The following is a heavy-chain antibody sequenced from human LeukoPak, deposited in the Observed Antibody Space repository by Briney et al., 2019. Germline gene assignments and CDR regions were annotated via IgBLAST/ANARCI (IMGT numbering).Heavy chain of an antibody. CDR1: EFTFSSYA. D-gene: IGHD3-22*01. CDR2: MSGSGGST. CDR3: AKDPTDFDSSGQTYFDY. J-gene: IGHJ4*02. Sequence: GGSLRLSCAASEFTFSSYAMNWVRQAPGKGLEWVSAMSGSGGSTYYADSVKGRFTISRDNSKNTLVLQLNSLRAEDTAVYYCAKDPTDFDSSGQTYFDYWGQGTLVTVSS. V-gene: IGHV3-23*01.